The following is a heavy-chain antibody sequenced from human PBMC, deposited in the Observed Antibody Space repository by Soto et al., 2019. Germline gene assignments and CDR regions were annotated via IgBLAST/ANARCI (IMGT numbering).Heavy chain of an antibody. CDR3: SCGSAGSTASYFDY. J-gene: IGHJ4*02. V-gene: IGHV5-51*01. CDR1: GYRFTNYW. D-gene: IGHD1-26*01. Sequence: GESLKISCKGSGYRFTNYWIGWVRQVPGKGLEWMAIIHPGDSVTRYGPSFQGQVTISADKSISTAYLQWSSLKASDTAVYYCSCGSAGSTASYFDYWGPGTLVTVSS. CDR2: IHPGDSVT.